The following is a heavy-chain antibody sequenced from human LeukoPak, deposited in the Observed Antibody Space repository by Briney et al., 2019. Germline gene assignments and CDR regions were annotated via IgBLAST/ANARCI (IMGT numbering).Heavy chain of an antibody. CDR2: VKPDGRDK. Sequence: GGSLRLSCTTSGFNFRAYWMAWVRQAPGKGLEWVANVKPDGRDKHYVDSVEGRFTISKDNAKNSLYLQMNSLRVEDTAVYYCLQSGFDYWGQGALVTVSS. CDR3: LQSGFDY. CDR1: GFNFRAYW. V-gene: IGHV3-7*01. J-gene: IGHJ4*02. D-gene: IGHD1-26*01.